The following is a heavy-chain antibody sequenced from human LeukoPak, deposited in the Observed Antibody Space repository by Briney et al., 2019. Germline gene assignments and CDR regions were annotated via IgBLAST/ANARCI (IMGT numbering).Heavy chain of an antibody. CDR3: AKIWFGELSTDY. Sequence: GGSLRLSCAASGFTFSSYGMHWVRQAQGKGLEWVAFTRYDGSNKYYADSVKGRLTISRDNSKNTLYLQMNSLRAEDTAVYYCAKIWFGELSTDYWGQGTLVTVSS. D-gene: IGHD3-10*01. CDR2: TRYDGSNK. V-gene: IGHV3-30*02. CDR1: GFTFSSYG. J-gene: IGHJ4*02.